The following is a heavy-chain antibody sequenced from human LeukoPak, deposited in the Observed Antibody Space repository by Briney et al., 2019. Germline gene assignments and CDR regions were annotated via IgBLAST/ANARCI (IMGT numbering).Heavy chain of an antibody. CDR1: GFTFSSYT. V-gene: IGHV3-21*01. J-gene: IGHJ4*02. Sequence: GGSLRLSCAASGFTFSSYTMNWVRQAPGKVLEWVSSIRGSRGFVFYADSVKGRFTISRENAKNSLYLQMSSLRVEDTAIYYCARVQGERRDYWGQGTLVTVPS. D-gene: IGHD3-16*01. CDR3: ARVQGERRDY. CDR2: IRGSRGFV.